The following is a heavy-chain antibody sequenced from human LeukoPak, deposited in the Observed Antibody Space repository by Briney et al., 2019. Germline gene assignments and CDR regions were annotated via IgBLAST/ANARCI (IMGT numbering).Heavy chain of an antibody. D-gene: IGHD6-19*01. Sequence: GSLRLSCAASGFTLSSYAMSWVRQAPGKGLEWVSAISVSGNTYHADSVKGRFTISRDSSKNTLYLQMNTLRAEDTAVYYCAKDSAASGWSGGFDYWGQGTLVTVSS. CDR3: AKDSAASGWSGGFDY. CDR2: ISVSGNT. J-gene: IGHJ4*02. CDR1: GFTLSSYA. V-gene: IGHV3-23*01.